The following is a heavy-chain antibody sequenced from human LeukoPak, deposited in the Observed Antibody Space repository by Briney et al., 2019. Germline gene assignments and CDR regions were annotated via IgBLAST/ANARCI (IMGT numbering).Heavy chain of an antibody. D-gene: IGHD4-17*01. CDR3: ARGTRPTTVTTFDY. CDR1: GGSFSGYY. J-gene: IGHJ4*02. Sequence: GTLSLTCAVYGGSFSGYYWSWIRQPPGKGLEWIGEINHSGSTNYNPSLKGRVTISVDTSKNQFSLKLSSVTAADTAVYYCARGTRPTTVTTFDYWGQGTLVTVSS. V-gene: IGHV4-34*01. CDR2: INHSGST.